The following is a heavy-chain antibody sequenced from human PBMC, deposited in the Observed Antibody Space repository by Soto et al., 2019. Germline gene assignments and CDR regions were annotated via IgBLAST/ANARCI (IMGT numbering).Heavy chain of an antibody. J-gene: IGHJ5*02. CDR3: ARQVPAAIRLGWFDP. V-gene: IGHV4-39*01. Sequence: SETLSLTCTVSGGSISRSTYYWGWIRQPPGKGLEWIGSIYYSGSTYYRPSLKRRATISVDTSKNQFSLKLSSVTAADTAVYYCARQVPAAIRLGWFDPWGQGTLVTVSS. CDR2: IYYSGST. CDR1: GGSISRSTYY. D-gene: IGHD2-2*02.